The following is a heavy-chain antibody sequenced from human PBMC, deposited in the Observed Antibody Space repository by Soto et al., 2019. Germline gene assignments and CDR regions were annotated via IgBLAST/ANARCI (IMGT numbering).Heavy chain of an antibody. CDR3: ARGDASSSFGGYNFYPMDV. Sequence: QVLLVQSWAEVKKPGSSVKVSCKASGGTFNTYAVSWVRQAPGQGLEWMGGVSPTFGTPKYAQKFQGRVTITSDGSMNTGYMELSSLRFEDTAMYYCARGDASSSFGGYNFYPMDVWGQETTVAVS. CDR2: VSPTFGTP. D-gene: IGHD6-6*01. J-gene: IGHJ6*02. V-gene: IGHV1-69*01. CDR1: GGTFNTYA.